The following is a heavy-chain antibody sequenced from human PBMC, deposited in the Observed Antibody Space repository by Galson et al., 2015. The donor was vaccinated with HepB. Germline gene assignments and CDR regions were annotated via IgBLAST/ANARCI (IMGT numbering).Heavy chain of an antibody. V-gene: IGHV3-30*04. D-gene: IGHD2-2*01. CDR1: GFNFRSYA. CDR2: ISYDGSNK. CDR3: VRAGQYQLLPAFFDY. Sequence: SLRLSCAASGFNFRSYAMNWVRQAPGKGLEWVAVISYDGSNKYYADSVKGRFTFSRDNAKNTVYLQMNNLRPEDTAVYYCVRAGQYQLLPAFFDYWGRGFLVTVSS. J-gene: IGHJ4*02.